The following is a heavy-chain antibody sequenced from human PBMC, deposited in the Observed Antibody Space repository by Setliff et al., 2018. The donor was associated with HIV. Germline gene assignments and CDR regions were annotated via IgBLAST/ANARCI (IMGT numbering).Heavy chain of an antibody. CDR2: IYTSGIT. V-gene: IGHV4-61*02. Sequence: SETLSLTCTVAGISVSSGSYFWTWIRQPAGKGLEWIGRIYTSGITNYNPSLKSRVTISVATSTRQFYLKLTSVTAADTAMYYCVRSGYCVGGTCYRGPFEYWGQGVLVTVSS. CDR3: VRSGYCVGGTCYRGPFEY. CDR1: GISVSSGSYF. J-gene: IGHJ4*02. D-gene: IGHD3-10*02.